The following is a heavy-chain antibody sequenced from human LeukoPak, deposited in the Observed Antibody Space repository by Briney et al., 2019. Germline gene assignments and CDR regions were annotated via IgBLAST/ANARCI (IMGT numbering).Heavy chain of an antibody. D-gene: IGHD3-10*01. CDR1: GFTFSSYS. V-gene: IGHV3-48*02. CDR3: ARDRWGSGRYFYCFDY. CDR2: ISSSSGVV. J-gene: IGHJ4*02. Sequence: PGGSLRLSCAASGFTFSSYSMNWVRQAPGKGLEWVSYISSSSGVVYYADSVKGRFTISRVNAKNSLYLQMNSLRDEDTAVYYCARDRWGSGRYFYCFDYWGQGTLVTVSS.